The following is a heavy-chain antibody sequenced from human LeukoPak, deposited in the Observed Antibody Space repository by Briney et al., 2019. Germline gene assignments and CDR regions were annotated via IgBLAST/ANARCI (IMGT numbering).Heavy chain of an antibody. CDR3: ARGGANHGFDI. Sequence: GGSLRLSCAASGFTFSSYEMNWVRQAPGKGLEWVSYIFGSGSTIHYADSVKGRFTISRDNAKNSLFLQMNSLRVEDTAVYYCARGGANHGFDIWGQGTMVTVSS. V-gene: IGHV3-48*03. CDR1: GFTFSSYE. J-gene: IGHJ3*02. D-gene: IGHD1-26*01. CDR2: IFGSGSTI.